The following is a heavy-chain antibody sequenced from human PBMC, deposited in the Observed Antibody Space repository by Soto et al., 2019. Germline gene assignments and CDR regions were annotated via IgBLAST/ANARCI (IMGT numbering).Heavy chain of an antibody. CDR3: ARGEGYYYDIRGLSFSWFDP. CDR1: GGAITSGGYS. D-gene: IGHD3-22*01. J-gene: IGHJ5*02. V-gene: IGHV4-30-2*01. CDR2: IYHSGAT. Sequence: SETLSLTCAVSGGAITSGGYSWSWIRQPPGKGLNLIGYIYHSGATYYSPSLKGRITISMDSDKNQFSLRLSSVTVADTAVYYCARGEGYYYDIRGLSFSWFDPWGQGALVTVSS.